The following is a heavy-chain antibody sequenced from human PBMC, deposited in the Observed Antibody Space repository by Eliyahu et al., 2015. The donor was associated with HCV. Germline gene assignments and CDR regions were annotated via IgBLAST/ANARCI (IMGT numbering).Heavy chain of an antibody. Sequence: QVTLKESGPVLVKPTEALTLTCAVSGFSLTNSKMGVSWIRQPPGKALEWLAHIFSNDEKAYSTSLKSRLTISKDSSKSQVVLTMTNMDPVDTATYYCVRMFLWDVFDVWGQGTMVTVSS. CDR1: GFSLTNSKMG. J-gene: IGHJ3*01. CDR2: IFSNDEK. D-gene: IGHD1-26*01. CDR3: VRMFLWDVFDV. V-gene: IGHV2-26*01.